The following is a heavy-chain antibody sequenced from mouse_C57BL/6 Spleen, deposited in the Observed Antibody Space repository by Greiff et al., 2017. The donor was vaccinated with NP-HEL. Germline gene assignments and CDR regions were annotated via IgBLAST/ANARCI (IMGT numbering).Heavy chain of an antibody. J-gene: IGHJ1*03. CDR3: ARAVYYDYEGWYFDV. CDR2: IHPNSGST. Sequence: QVQLQQPGAELVKPGASVKLSCKASGYTFTSYWMHWVKQRPGQGLEWIGMIHPNSGSTNYNEKFKSKATLTVDKSSSTAYMQLSSLTSEDSAVYYCARAVYYDYEGWYFDVWGTGTTVTVSS. CDR1: GYTFTSYW. D-gene: IGHD2-4*01. V-gene: IGHV1-64*01.